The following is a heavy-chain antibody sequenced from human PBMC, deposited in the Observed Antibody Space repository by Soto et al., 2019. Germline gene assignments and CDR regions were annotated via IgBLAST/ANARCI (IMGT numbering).Heavy chain of an antibody. Sequence: QVQLQESGPGLVKPSQTLSLTCTVSGGSISSGDYYWSWIRQPPERGLEWIGYIYYSGSTYYNPSPKSRVTMSVDTSKNQFSLKLSSVTAADTAVYYCGRLTPGYSSGWFIDYWGQGTLVTVSS. CDR2: IYYSGST. D-gene: IGHD6-19*01. CDR1: GGSISSGDYY. CDR3: GRLTPGYSSGWFIDY. V-gene: IGHV4-30-4*01. J-gene: IGHJ4*02.